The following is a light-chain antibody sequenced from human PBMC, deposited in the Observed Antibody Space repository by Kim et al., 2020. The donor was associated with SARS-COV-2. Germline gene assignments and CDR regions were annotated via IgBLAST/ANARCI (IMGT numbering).Light chain of an antibody. CDR2: GAS. Sequence: EIVMTQSPDTLYLSPGERATLSCRASQSLSSTYLAWYQQKPGQAPRLLIYGASTRATGVPSRFSGSGSGTDFTLTINSLQPEDFAVYYCQQDYNFPLTFGGGTKVDIK. CDR1: QSLSSTY. V-gene: IGKV3D-7*01. CDR3: QQDYNFPLT. J-gene: IGKJ4*01.